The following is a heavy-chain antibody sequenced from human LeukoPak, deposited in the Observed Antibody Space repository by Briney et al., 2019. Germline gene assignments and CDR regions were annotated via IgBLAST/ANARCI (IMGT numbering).Heavy chain of an antibody. Sequence: AASVKVSSKASGGTFSSYAISWVRQAPGQGLEWMGGIIPIFGTANYTQKFHGRVTITADESTSRAYMELSSLRSEDTAVYYCARGPLGYCSGGSCYQGYYYGMDVWGKGTTVTVSS. CDR2: IIPIFGTA. V-gene: IGHV1-69*13. CDR1: GGTFSSYA. D-gene: IGHD2-15*01. CDR3: ARGPLGYCSGGSCYQGYYYGMDV. J-gene: IGHJ6*04.